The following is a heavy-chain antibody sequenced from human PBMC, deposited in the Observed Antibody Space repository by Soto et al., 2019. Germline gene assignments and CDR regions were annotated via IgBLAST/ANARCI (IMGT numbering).Heavy chain of an antibody. V-gene: IGHV2-70*13. CDR1: GFSLTTTGMC. CDR3: ARIVKGGTFDWNQVEV. J-gene: IGHJ4*01. Sequence: GPTTMTPTPTLPLTSTVSGFSLTTTGMCVTWIRQPPWKALEWLALIDWGDDKKYSPFLKTRISLSKDTSKNEVVLTLTNMGSVDTGTYYCARIVKGGTFDWNQVEVWGHGILVTVSS. CDR2: IDWGDDK. D-gene: IGHD3-9*01.